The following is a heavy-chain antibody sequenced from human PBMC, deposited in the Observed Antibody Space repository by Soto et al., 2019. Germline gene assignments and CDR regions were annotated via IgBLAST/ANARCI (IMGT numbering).Heavy chain of an antibody. J-gene: IGHJ6*02. CDR1: GFTFSSYA. CDR2: VRGSGTST. CDR3: AKVLKAGPTRGSDMDV. V-gene: IGHV3-23*01. D-gene: IGHD2-8*02. Sequence: GESLKISCAASGFTFSSYAMTWVRQAPGKGLEWVAAVRGSGTSTYHADSVKGRFTISRDNSENTLYLQMNSLRAEDTAVYYCAKVLKAGPTRGSDMDVWGQGTTVTVSS.